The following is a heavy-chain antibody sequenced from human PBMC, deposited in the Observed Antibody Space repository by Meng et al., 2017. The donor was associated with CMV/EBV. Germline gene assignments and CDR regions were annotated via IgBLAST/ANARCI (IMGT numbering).Heavy chain of an antibody. CDR3: AKLAGFFGVGHYGLDV. J-gene: IGHJ6*02. Sequence: GGSLRLSCAACGFTFSSYDMHWVRQATGKGLERVSAIGTAGDTYYPGSVKGQFTISRENAKNPLYLQMNSLRVEDTAIYYCAKLAGFFGVGHYGLDVWGQGTTVTVSS. CDR2: IGTAGDT. D-gene: IGHD1-26*01. CDR1: GFTFSSYD. V-gene: IGHV3-13*03.